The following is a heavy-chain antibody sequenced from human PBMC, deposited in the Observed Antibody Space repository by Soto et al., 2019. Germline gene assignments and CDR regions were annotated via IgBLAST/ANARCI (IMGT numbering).Heavy chain of an antibody. J-gene: IGHJ4*02. CDR1: GFSFSSYG. V-gene: IGHV3-33*01. Sequence: QVQLVESGGGVVQPGKSLRIYCAASGFSFSSYGMHWVRQAPGKGLEWVAVIWYDGSKNYYADSVKGRFTISRDNSKNTLYLQMNSRRAEDTAVYYCARFSSSWYGKIDYWGQGTLVTVSS. CDR2: IWYDGSKN. CDR3: ARFSSSWYGKIDY. D-gene: IGHD6-13*01.